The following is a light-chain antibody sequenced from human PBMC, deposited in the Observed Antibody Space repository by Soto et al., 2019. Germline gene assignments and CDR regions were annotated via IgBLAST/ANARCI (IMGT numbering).Light chain of an antibody. CDR1: QGISSY. J-gene: IGKJ1*01. CDR3: QQLNSYPRT. CDR2: AAS. V-gene: IGKV1-9*01. Sequence: IQLTQSPSSLSASVGARVTITCRASQGISSYLAWYQQKPGKAPKLLIYAASTLQSGVPSRFSGSGSGTDFTLTNSSLQPEDFATYYCQQLNSYPRTFGQGTKVEIK.